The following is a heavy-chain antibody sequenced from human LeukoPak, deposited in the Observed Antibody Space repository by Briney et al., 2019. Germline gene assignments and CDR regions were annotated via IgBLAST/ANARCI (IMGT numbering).Heavy chain of an antibody. CDR2: IIPIFGTA. V-gene: IGHV1-69*13. CDR1: GGTFSSYA. D-gene: IGHD3-10*01. Sequence: ASVKVSCKASGGTFSSYAISWVRQAPGQGLEWMGGIIPIFGTANYAQKFQGRVTITADESTSTAYMELSRLRSDDTAVYYCARGEWFGELLPLADYWGQGTLVTVSS. J-gene: IGHJ4*02. CDR3: ARGEWFGELLPLADY.